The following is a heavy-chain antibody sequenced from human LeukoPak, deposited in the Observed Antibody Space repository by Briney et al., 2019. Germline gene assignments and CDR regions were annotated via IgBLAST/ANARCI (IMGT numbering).Heavy chain of an antibody. CDR3: VRDTFEPLVIDF. Sequence: PGGSLRLSCAASGFSFRRYAMNWARQAPGKGLEWVAYVNAESTDILYADSVRGRFTISRDNAKNSLYLQMNSLRAEDRGVYYCVRDTFEPLVIDFWGQGTLVTVSS. J-gene: IGHJ4*02. CDR2: VNAESTDI. CDR1: GFSFRRYA. V-gene: IGHV3-21*05. D-gene: IGHD6-13*01.